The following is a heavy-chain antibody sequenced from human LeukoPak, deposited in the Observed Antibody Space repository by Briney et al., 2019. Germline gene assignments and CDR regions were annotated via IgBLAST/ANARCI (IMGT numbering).Heavy chain of an antibody. V-gene: IGHV3-7*01. CDR1: GFTFSSYW. J-gene: IGHJ4*02. CDR2: IKQDGSEK. CDR3: ARDSRDCGGDCYYDY. Sequence: GGSLRLSCAASGFTFSSYWMSWVRQAPGKALEGVANIKQDGSEKYYVDSVKGRFTISRDNAKNSLYLQMNSLRAEDTAVYYCARDSRDCGGDCYYDYWGQGTLVTVSS. D-gene: IGHD2-21*02.